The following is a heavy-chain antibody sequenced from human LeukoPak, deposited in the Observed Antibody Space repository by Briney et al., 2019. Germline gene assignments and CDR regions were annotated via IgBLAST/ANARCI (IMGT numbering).Heavy chain of an antibody. V-gene: IGHV4-39*01. CDR3: ARRPYYDFWSGYTFDY. CDR1: GFTFSSYA. J-gene: IGHJ4*02. Sequence: GSLRLSCAASGFTFSSYAMTWVRQPPGEGLEWIGSIYYSGSTYYNPSLKSRVTISVDTSKNQFSLKLSSVTAADTAVYYCARRPYYDFWSGYTFDYWGQRTLVTVSS. D-gene: IGHD3-3*01. CDR2: IYYSGST.